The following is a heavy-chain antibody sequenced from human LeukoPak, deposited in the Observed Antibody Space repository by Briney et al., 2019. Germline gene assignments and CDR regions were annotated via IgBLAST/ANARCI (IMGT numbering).Heavy chain of an antibody. CDR1: GYTFTSYG. Sequence: ASVKVSCKASGYTFTSYGISWVRQAPGQGLEWMGWISAYNGNTNYAQKLQGRVTMTTDTSTSTAYMELRSLRSGDTAVYYCARVPDIVVVVAATLIDYFDYWGQGTLVTVSS. D-gene: IGHD2-15*01. J-gene: IGHJ4*02. CDR2: ISAYNGNT. V-gene: IGHV1-18*01. CDR3: ARVPDIVVVVAATLIDYFDY.